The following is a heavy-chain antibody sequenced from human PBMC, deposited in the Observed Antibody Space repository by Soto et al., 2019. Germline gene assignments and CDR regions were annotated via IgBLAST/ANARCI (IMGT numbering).Heavy chain of an antibody. Sequence: EVQLVESWGGLVQPGGSLRLSFAVSGFTFSSSEMYWVRQAPGKGLEWISYIHPSGQPIFYADSVKGRFTISRDNANNSLFLQMNSLRAEDTAVYYCARRASRWGQGTMVTVSS. D-gene: IGHD1-26*01. CDR3: ARRASR. J-gene: IGHJ3*01. CDR1: GFTFSSSE. V-gene: IGHV3-48*03. CDR2: IHPSGQPI.